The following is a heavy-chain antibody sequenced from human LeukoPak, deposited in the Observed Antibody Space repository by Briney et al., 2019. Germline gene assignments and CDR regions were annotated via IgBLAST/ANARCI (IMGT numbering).Heavy chain of an antibody. V-gene: IGHV5-51*01. Sequence: GESLKISCKGSGYSFTTYWIGWVRQMPGKGLEWMGIIYPGDSDTRYSPSFQGQVTISADKSISTAYLQWSSLKASDTAMYYCARQIRRGRAAAGRNDAFDIWGQGTMVTVSS. J-gene: IGHJ3*02. D-gene: IGHD6-13*01. CDR2: IYPGDSDT. CDR1: GYSFTTYW. CDR3: ARQIRRGRAAAGRNDAFDI.